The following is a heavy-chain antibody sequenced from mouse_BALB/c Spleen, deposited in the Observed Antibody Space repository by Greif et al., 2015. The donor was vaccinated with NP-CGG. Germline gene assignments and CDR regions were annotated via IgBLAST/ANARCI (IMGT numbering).Heavy chain of an antibody. CDR3: TREARDY. J-gene: IGHJ4*01. Sequence: QVQLQQSGPELVKPGASVRIPCKASGYTFTSYYMHWVKQRPGQGLEWIGWIFPGNLNTKYNENFKGKATLTADKSSSTVYMQLSSLPAEGSAVHCCTREARDYWGQGTSVTVSS. CDR2: IFPGNLNT. CDR1: GYTFTSYY. V-gene: IGHV1S56*01.